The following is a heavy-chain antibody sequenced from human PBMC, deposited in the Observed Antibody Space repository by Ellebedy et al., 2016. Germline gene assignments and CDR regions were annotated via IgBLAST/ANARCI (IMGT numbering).Heavy chain of an antibody. J-gene: IGHJ6*02. CDR3: AREGTIFGVVIDHYYYYGMDV. V-gene: IGHV3-53*05. Sequence: GESLKISCAASGFAVSGNYMSWVRQAPGKGLEWVSLIYTDGGAYYADSVKGRFTISRDNSKNTLYLQMNSLRAEDTAVYYCAREGTIFGVVIDHYYYYGMDVWGQGTTVTVSS. D-gene: IGHD3-3*01. CDR2: IYTDGGA. CDR1: GFAVSGNY.